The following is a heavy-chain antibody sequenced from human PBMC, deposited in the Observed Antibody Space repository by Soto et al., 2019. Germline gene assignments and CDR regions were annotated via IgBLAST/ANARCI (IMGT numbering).Heavy chain of an antibody. CDR3: ARKGYGDYGPMDV. V-gene: IGHV3-48*01. CDR2: ISSSSSTI. J-gene: IGHJ6*02. Sequence: EVQLVESGGGLVQPGGSLRLSCAASGFTFSSYSMNWVRQAPGKGLEWVSYISSSSSTIYYADSVKGRFTISRDNAKNSLYLQMNSLRAEDTAVYYCARKGYGDYGPMDVWGQGTTVTVSS. CDR1: GFTFSSYS. D-gene: IGHD4-17*01.